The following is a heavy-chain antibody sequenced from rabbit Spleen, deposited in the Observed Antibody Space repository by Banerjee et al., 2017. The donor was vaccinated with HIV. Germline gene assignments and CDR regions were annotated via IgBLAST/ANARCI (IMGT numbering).Heavy chain of an antibody. CDR3: ARDTGTSFSSYGMDL. CDR1: GFSFSSYY. Sequence: QEQLVESGGGLVQPEGSLTLTCTASGFSFSSYYMCWVRQAPGKGLEWIACIYGGSSGFSYFANWAKGRFTISKTSSTTVTLQMTSLTAADTATYFCARDTGTSFSSYGMDLWGQGTLVTVS. CDR2: IYGGSSGFS. V-gene: IGHV1S45*01. D-gene: IGHD7-1*01. J-gene: IGHJ6*01.